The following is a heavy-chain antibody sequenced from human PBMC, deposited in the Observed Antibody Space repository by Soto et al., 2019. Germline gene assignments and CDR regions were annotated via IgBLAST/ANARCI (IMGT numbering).Heavy chain of an antibody. V-gene: IGHV3-53*01. D-gene: IGHD3-16*01. J-gene: IGHJ4*02. CDR3: ARDGRGLGKLSLFEY. CDR2: IYNGEST. Sequence: EVQLVESGGGLIQPGGSLRLSCAASGFTVNSDYMNWIRQTPGKGLEWVVFIYNGESTHYADSVKGRFTISSDRSKNTLYLQMNSLRIEDTAVYYCARDGRGLGKLSLFEYWGQGTLVTVSS. CDR1: GFTVNSDY.